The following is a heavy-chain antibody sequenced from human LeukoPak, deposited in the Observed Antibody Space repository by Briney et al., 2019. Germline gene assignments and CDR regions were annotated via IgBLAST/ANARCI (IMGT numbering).Heavy chain of an antibody. CDR1: GFTFSRYA. Sequence: GGSLRLSCAASGFTFSRYAMSWVRQAPGKGPEWVSGISASGGSAYLADSVKGRFTIFRDDSKNTLYLQMNGLTVEDTAVYYCAKDPNVDYVGGFDMRGQGTMVTVSS. D-gene: IGHD3-10*02. V-gene: IGHV3-23*01. CDR2: ISASGGSA. CDR3: AKDPNVDYVGGFDM. J-gene: IGHJ3*02.